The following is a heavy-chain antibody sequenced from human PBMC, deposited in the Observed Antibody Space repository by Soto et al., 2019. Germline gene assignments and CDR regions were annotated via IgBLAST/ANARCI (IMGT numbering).Heavy chain of an antibody. J-gene: IGHJ4*02. CDR3: VRDLSAFFPPPPSDY. CDR2: ITTFNGKT. CDR1: NYTFINFG. D-gene: IGHD3-3*02. Sequence: QVQLVQSGAEVKRPGASVKVSCKASNYTFINFGISWVRQAPGQGLEWMGWITTFNGKTNYAQKFQGRITITADTSTSTAYMGRRSLISAAPAVYYCVRDLSAFFPPPPSDYGGQEPLVPVSS. V-gene: IGHV1-18*01.